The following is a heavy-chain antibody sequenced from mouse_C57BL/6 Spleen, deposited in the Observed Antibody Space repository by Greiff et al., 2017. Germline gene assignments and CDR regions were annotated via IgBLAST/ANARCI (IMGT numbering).Heavy chain of an antibody. CDR2: IDPENGDT. J-gene: IGHJ3*01. Sequence: VQLKQSGAELVRPGASVKLSCTASGFNIKDDYMHWVKQRPEQGLEWIGWIDPENGDTEYAAKFQGKATITADTSSSTAYLQLSSLTSEDTAVYYCTTLYYSNSWFAYWGQGTLVTVSA. V-gene: IGHV14-4*01. D-gene: IGHD2-5*01. CDR3: TTLYYSNSWFAY. CDR1: GFNIKDDY.